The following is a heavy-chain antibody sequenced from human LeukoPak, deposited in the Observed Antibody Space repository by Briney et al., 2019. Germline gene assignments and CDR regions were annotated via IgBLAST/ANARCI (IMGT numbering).Heavy chain of an antibody. J-gene: IGHJ5*02. V-gene: IGHV4-59*12. D-gene: IGHD2-2*01. CDR3: ARRLEVPGGIGWFDP. CDR1: GGSITSSH. CDR2: ISHSGST. Sequence: SETLSLTCTVSGGSITSSHWSWDRRSPGKGLEWIGNISHSGSTYYNPSLKSRVTISVDRSKNQFSLKLSSVTAADTAVYYCARRLEVPGGIGWFDPWGQGTLVTVSS.